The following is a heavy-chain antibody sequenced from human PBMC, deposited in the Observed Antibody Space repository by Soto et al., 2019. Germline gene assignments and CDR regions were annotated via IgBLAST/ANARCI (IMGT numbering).Heavy chain of an antibody. CDR1: GFTFSSYA. V-gene: IGHV3-23*01. CDR3: AKVQGYCSSTSCYGDY. D-gene: IGHD2-2*01. CDR2: ISGSGGST. Sequence: GGSLRLSCAASGFTFSSYAMSWVRQAPGKGLEWVSAISGSGGSTYYADSVKGRFTISRDNSKNTLYLQMNSLRAEDTAVYYCAKVQGYCSSTSCYGDYWGQGTLVTVSS. J-gene: IGHJ4*02.